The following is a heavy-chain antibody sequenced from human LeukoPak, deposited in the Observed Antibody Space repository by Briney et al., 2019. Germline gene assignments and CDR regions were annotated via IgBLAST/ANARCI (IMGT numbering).Heavy chain of an antibody. Sequence: GGSLRLSCAASGFTFSSYWMSWVRQAPGNGLERVANIKQDGSEKYYVDSVKGRFTISRDNAKNSLYLQMNSLRAEDTAVYYCARCGFGELLFDYWGQGTLVTVSS. V-gene: IGHV3-7*03. D-gene: IGHD3-10*01. CDR3: ARCGFGELLFDY. CDR1: GFTFSSYW. CDR2: IKQDGSEK. J-gene: IGHJ4*02.